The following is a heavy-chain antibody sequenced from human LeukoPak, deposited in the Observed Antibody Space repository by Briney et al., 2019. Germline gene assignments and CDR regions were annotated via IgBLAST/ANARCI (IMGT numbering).Heavy chain of an antibody. CDR1: GGSISSSSYY. V-gene: IGHV4-39*07. Sequence: PSETLSLTCTVSGGSISSSSYYWGWIRQPPGKGLEWLGSIYYSGSTYYNPSLKSRVTMSVDTSKNQFSLKLSSVTAADTAVYYCARAVGSGSFQTYYYYMDVWGKGTTVTISS. D-gene: IGHD3-10*01. CDR3: ARAVGSGSFQTYYYYMDV. CDR2: IYYSGST. J-gene: IGHJ6*03.